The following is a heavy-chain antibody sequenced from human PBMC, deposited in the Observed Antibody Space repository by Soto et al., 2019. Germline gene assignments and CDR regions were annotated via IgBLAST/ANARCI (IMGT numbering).Heavy chain of an antibody. Sequence: GGSMRLSCAASGFTFSSYSMNWVRQAPGKGLEWVSYISGSGSSTYYADSVKGRFTISRDNSKNTLYLQMNSLRAEDTAVYYCAKDMDIVVVVAATPARSDAFDIWGQGTMVTVSS. CDR3: AKDMDIVVVVAATPARSDAFDI. J-gene: IGHJ3*02. V-gene: IGHV3-23*01. CDR2: ISGSGSST. CDR1: GFTFSSYS. D-gene: IGHD2-15*01.